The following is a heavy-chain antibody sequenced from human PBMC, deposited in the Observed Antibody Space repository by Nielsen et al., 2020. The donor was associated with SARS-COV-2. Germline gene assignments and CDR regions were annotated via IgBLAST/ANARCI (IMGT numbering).Heavy chain of an antibody. CDR1: GGSISSYY. CDR3: ASISWDTAMAKGYYYYYMDV. J-gene: IGHJ6*03. Sequence: SETLSLTCTVSGGSISSYYWSWIRQPPGKGLEWIGYIYYSGSTNYNPSLKSRVTISVDTSKNQFSLKLSSVTAADTAVYYCASISWDTAMAKGYYYYYMDVWGKGTTVTVSS. CDR2: IYYSGST. D-gene: IGHD5-18*01. V-gene: IGHV4-59*12.